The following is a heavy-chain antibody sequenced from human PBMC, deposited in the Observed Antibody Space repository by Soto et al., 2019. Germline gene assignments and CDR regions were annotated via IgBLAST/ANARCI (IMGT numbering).Heavy chain of an antibody. CDR3: ARVAVRVAACAFDI. D-gene: IGHD3-10*01. J-gene: IGHJ3*02. Sequence: QVQLVQSGAEVKKPGSSVKVSCKASGGTFSSYAISWVRQAPGQGLEWMGGIIPIFGTANYAQKFQGRVTITADESTSTAYMELSSPRSEDTVVYYCARVAVRVAACAFDIWGQGTMVTVSS. CDR2: IIPIFGTA. V-gene: IGHV1-69*12. CDR1: GGTFSSYA.